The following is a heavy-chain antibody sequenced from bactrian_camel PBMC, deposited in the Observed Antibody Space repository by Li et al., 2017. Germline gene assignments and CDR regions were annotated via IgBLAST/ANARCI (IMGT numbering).Heavy chain of an antibody. V-gene: IGHV3S40*01. D-gene: IGHD1*01. J-gene: IGHJ4*01. CDR2: IYGVYGAV. CDR3: AAGFYCGNRIRPSENNN. CDR1: GYTYRGYC. Sequence: VQLVESGGGSVQPGGSLRLSCTASGYTYRGYCVGWFRQAPRKAREGVAAIYGVYGAVHYADSVKGRFTISQNGAWNSVRLQMNNLKPDDTAMYYCAAGFYCGNRIRPSENNNWGQGTQVTVS.